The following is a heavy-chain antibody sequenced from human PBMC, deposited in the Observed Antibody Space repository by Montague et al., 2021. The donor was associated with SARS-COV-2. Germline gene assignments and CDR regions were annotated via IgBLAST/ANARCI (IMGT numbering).Heavy chain of an antibody. CDR3: AHRRTTVTSPYFDL. CDR1: GGSISSSSYY. D-gene: IGHD4-17*01. J-gene: IGHJ2*01. CDR2: IYWDDDX. Sequence: TLSLTCTVSGGSISSSSYYWGWIRQPPGKALEWLALIYWDDDXRYSPSLKSRLTITKDTSKNQVVLTMTNMDPVDTATYYCAHRRTTVTSPYFDLWGRGTLVTVSS. V-gene: IGHV2-5*02.